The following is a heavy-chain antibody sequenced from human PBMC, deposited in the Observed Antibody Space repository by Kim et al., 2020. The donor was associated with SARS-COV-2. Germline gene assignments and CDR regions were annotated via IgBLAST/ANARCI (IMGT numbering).Heavy chain of an antibody. D-gene: IGHD6-13*01. CDR1: GFTFDDYT. V-gene: IGHV3-43*01. CDR3: AKASSSWYAGQDYGMDV. Sequence: GRSLRLSCAASGFTFDDYTMHWVRQAPGKGLEWVSLISWDGGSTYYADSVKGRFTISRDNSKNSLYLQMNSLRTEDTALYYCAKASSSWYAGQDYGMDVWGQGTTVTVSS. CDR2: ISWDGGST. J-gene: IGHJ6*02.